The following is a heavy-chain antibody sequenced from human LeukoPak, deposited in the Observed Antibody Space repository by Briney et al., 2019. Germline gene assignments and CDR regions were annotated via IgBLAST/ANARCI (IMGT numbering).Heavy chain of an antibody. V-gene: IGHV4-59*01. CDR3: ARDPEWLGYFDY. Sequence: SETLSLTCTVSGGSINNFYWYWIRQPPGKGLEWIGYIYYSGSTNYNPSLKSRVTISVDTSKNQFSLKLSSVTTADTAVYYCARDPEWLGYFDYWGQGTLVTVSS. CDR2: IYYSGST. J-gene: IGHJ4*02. D-gene: IGHD6-19*01. CDR1: GGSINNFY.